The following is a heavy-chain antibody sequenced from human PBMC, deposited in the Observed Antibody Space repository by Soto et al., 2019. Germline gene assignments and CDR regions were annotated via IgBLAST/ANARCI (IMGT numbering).Heavy chain of an antibody. Sequence: QVQLVQSGAEVKKPGSSVKVSCKASGGTFSSYTISWVRQAPGQGLEWMGRIIPILGIANYAQKFQGRVTITADKSTSTAYMELSSLRSEDTAVYYCARAYTARADFAYWGQGTLVTVSS. CDR1: GGTFSSYT. V-gene: IGHV1-69*02. CDR2: IIPILGIA. CDR3: ARAYTARADFAY. J-gene: IGHJ4*02. D-gene: IGHD5-18*01.